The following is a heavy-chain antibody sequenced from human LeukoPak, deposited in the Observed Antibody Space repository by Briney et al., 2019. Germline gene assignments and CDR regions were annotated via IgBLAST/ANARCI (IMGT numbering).Heavy chain of an antibody. J-gene: IGHJ4*02. D-gene: IGHD3-22*01. V-gene: IGHV1-69*04. Sequence: SVKVSCKASGGTFSSYAISWVRQAPGQGLEWMGRIVPIPGIANYAQKFQGRVTITADESTSTAYMELSSLRSEDTAVYYCAREGDYYDSSGYYDDYWGQGTLVTVSS. CDR1: GGTFSSYA. CDR2: IVPIPGIA. CDR3: AREGDYYDSSGYYDDY.